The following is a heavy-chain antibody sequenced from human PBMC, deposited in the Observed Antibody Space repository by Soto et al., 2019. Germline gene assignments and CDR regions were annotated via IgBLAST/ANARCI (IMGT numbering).Heavy chain of an antibody. J-gene: IGHJ6*02. CDR2: INHSGST. V-gene: IGHV4-34*01. CDR1: GGSFSGYY. CDR3: ARDFGYCSGGSCYQHGNDV. Sequence: SETLSLTCAVYGGSFSGYYWSWIRQPPGKGLEWIGEINHSGSTNYNPSLKSRVTISVDTSKNQFSLKLSSVTAADTAVYYCARDFGYCSGGSCYQHGNDVWGQGSTVTVSS. D-gene: IGHD2-15*01.